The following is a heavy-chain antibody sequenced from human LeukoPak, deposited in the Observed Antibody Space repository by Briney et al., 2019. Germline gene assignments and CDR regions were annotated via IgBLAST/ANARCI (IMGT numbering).Heavy chain of an antibody. CDR3: ARDEYGSGSFDY. D-gene: IGHD3-10*01. J-gene: IGHJ4*02. CDR2: ISYDGSNK. CDR1: GFTFSSYA. Sequence: GGSLRLSCAASGFTFSSYAMHWVRQAPGKGLEWVAVISYDGSNKYYADSVKGRFTISRDNSKNTLYLQMNCLRAEDTAVYYCARDEYGSGSFDYWGQGTLVTVSS. V-gene: IGHV3-30-3*01.